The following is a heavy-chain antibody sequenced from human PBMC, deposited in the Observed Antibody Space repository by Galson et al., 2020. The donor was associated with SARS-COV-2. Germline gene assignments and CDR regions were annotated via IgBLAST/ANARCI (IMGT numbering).Heavy chain of an antibody. V-gene: IGHV4-59*08. CDR1: GGPISGHY. Sequence: SETLSLTCSVSGGPISGHYWSWIRQPPGKGLEYLGYIYYTGSATNYNPSLKSRVTISVDTSKNQFTLKLSSVTAADTAVYYCARSRGDGLMRVTSRGYFDYWGQGTLVTVSS. CDR2: IYYTGSAT. CDR3: ARSRGDGLMRVTSRGYFDY. D-gene: IGHD2-21*02. J-gene: IGHJ4*02.